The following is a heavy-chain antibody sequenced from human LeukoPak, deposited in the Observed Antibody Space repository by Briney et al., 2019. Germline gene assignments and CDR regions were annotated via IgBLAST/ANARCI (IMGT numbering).Heavy chain of an antibody. Sequence: PGGSLRLSCVASGFTFSSYWMYWVRQGPRKGLVWVSRINGDGRNINYADSVRGRFTISRDNAKNTLYLQMNTLRVEDTAVYYCTRDLMDYDVSTGLHHYYMDVWGQGTTVTVSS. J-gene: IGHJ6*02. V-gene: IGHV3-74*01. CDR2: INGDGRNI. CDR1: GFTFSSYW. D-gene: IGHD3-9*01. CDR3: TRDLMDYDVSTGLHHYYMDV.